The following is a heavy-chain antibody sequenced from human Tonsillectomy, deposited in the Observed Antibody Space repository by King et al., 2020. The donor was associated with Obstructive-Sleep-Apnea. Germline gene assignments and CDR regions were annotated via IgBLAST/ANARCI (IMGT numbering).Heavy chain of an antibody. J-gene: IGHJ6*02. CDR3: AGTPPPVAVPDSSLWDHFFCYALDV. D-gene: IGHD3-16*01. V-gene: IGHV1-69*17. CDR2: IMPVANVV. CDR1: GGTLRNYA. Sequence: QLVQSGAEVRKPGSSVTVSCKASGGTLRNYAITWVRQAPGQGLEWMGGIMPVANVVKLAQKFQDRVTITADRSTSTAYMELGSLTKEDTAVYYCAGTPPPVAVPDSSLWDHFFCYALDVWGQGTTVTVSS.